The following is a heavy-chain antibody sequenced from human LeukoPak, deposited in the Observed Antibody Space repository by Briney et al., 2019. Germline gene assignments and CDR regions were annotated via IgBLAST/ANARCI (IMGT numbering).Heavy chain of an antibody. CDR2: ISAYNGNT. Sequence: GASVKVSFKASGYTFTSYGISWVRQAPGQGLEWMGWISAYNGNTNYAQKLQGRVTTTTDTSTSTAYMELRSLRSDDTAVYYCARGGIAAAGAYYYYGMDVWGQGTTVTVSS. CDR1: GYTFTSYG. CDR3: ARGGIAAAGAYYYYGMDV. D-gene: IGHD6-13*01. J-gene: IGHJ6*02. V-gene: IGHV1-18*01.